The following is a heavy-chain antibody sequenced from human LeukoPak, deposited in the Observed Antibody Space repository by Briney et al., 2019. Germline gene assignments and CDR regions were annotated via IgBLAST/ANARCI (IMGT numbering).Heavy chain of an antibody. V-gene: IGHV4-39*07. CDR2: IYYSGST. CDR3: ARDVSIRDYYYGMDV. D-gene: IGHD3-10*01. J-gene: IGHJ6*02. Sequence: PSETLSLTCTVSGGSISSSTSYWGWIRQPPGKGLEWIGSIYYSGSTSYNPSLKSRVTISVDTSKNQFSLRLSSVTAADTAMYYCARDVSIRDYYYGMDVWGQGTTVTVSS. CDR1: GGSISSSTSY.